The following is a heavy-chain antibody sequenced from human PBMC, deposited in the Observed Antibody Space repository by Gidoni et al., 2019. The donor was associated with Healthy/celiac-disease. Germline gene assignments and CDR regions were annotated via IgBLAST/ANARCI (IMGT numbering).Heavy chain of an antibody. J-gene: IGHJ6*02. CDR2: ISWNSGSI. CDR3: AKGRYCSGGSCSDPDYYDYGMDV. V-gene: IGHV3-9*01. CDR1: GFTFDDYA. Sequence: EVQLVESGGGLVQPGRSLRLSCAASGFTFDDYAMHWVRQAPGKGLGWVSGISWNSGSIGYADSVKGRFTISRDNAKNSLYLQMNSLRAEDTALYYCAKGRYCSGGSCSDPDYYDYGMDVWGQGTTVTVSS. D-gene: IGHD2-15*01.